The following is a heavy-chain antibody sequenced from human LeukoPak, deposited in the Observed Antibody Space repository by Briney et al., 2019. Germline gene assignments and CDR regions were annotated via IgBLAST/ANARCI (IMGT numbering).Heavy chain of an antibody. CDR3: AKSGALKWAY. CDR1: GGSFSGYY. Sequence: ETLSLTCAVYGGSFSGYYWSWIRQPPGKGLEWVSDINGSGGRTNYADSVKGRFTISRDNSKNTLYLQMNSLRAEDTAVYYCAKSGALKWAYWGQGTLVTVSS. CDR2: INGSGGRT. J-gene: IGHJ4*02. D-gene: IGHD2-8*01. V-gene: IGHV3-23*01.